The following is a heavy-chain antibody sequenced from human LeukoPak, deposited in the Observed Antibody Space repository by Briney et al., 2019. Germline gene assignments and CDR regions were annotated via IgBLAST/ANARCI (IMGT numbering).Heavy chain of an antibody. CDR3: AKVASGGAKFDY. CDR1: GGSVNGYY. D-gene: IGHD3-10*01. V-gene: IGHV4-59*02. CDR2: IHSSGST. Sequence: SETLSLTCTVFGGSVNGYYWSWIREPPGKGLVWMAYIHSSGSTNYNPSLKSRLTASVDTSKNQFSLNVRSVTAADTAVYYCAKVASGGAKFDYWGQGTLVTVSS. J-gene: IGHJ4*02.